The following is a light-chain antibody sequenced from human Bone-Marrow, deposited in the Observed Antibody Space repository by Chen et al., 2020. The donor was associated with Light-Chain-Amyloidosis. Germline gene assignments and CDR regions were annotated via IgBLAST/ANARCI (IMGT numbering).Light chain of an antibody. Sequence: SYELTQPPSVSVSPGPTARITCSGDDLPTKYAYWYQQKPGQAPVLVIHRDTERPSGISERFSGSSSGTTATLTISVVQAEDEGDYHCQSADSSGTYEVIFGGGTKLTV. V-gene: IGLV3-25*03. CDR1: DLPTKY. J-gene: IGLJ2*01. CDR2: RDT. CDR3: QSADSSGTYEVI.